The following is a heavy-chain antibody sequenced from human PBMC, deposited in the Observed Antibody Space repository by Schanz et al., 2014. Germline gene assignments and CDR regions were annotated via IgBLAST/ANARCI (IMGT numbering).Heavy chain of an antibody. Sequence: QVQLVQSGAEVKQPGASVKVSCKASGYIFINSGISWVRQAPGQGLEWMGWISAYNGNTKYPQKLQGRVTMTTDTSTSTAYMELRSLRSDDTAVYYCARDAADFYDILTEEDYWGQGTLVTVSS. CDR3: ARDAADFYDILTEEDY. CDR1: GYIFINSG. CDR2: ISAYNGNT. V-gene: IGHV1-18*01. J-gene: IGHJ4*02. D-gene: IGHD3-9*01.